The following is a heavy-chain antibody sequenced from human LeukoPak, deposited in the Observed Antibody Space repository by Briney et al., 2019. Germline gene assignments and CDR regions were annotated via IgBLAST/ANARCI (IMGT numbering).Heavy chain of an antibody. CDR3: ARGNYGRFDP. CDR2: VDNDGSST. CDR1: GFTFGSYW. J-gene: IGHJ5*02. D-gene: IGHD1-7*01. V-gene: IGHV3-74*01. Sequence: GGSLSLSCAASGFTFGSYWMHWVRQAPGEGLVWVSRVDNDGSSTNYADSAKGRFTISRDNAKNTLYLQMSSLRAEDTAMYYCARGNYGRFDPWGQGTLVTVFS.